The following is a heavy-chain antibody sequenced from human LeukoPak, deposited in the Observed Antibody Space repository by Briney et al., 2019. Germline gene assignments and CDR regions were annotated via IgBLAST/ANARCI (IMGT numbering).Heavy chain of an antibody. J-gene: IGHJ4*02. CDR1: GGSFSGYY. CDR3: ARGQIFDY. Sequence: SETLSLTCAVYGGSFSGYYWSWIRQPPGKGLEWIGEINHSGSTNYNPSLKSRVTISVNTSKNQFSLKLSSVTAADTAVYYCARGQIFDYWGQGTLVTVSS. CDR2: INHSGST. V-gene: IGHV4-34*01.